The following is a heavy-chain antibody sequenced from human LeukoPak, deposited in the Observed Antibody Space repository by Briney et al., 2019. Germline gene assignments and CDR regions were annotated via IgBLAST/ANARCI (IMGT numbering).Heavy chain of an antibody. D-gene: IGHD2-21*02. Sequence: QAGGSLRLSCAASGLTFSSYAMHWVRQAPGKGLEYVSAISSNGGSTYYANSVKGRFTISRDNSKNTLYLQMGSLRAEDMAVYYCARGDCGGDCSFDYWGQGTLVTVSS. J-gene: IGHJ4*02. V-gene: IGHV3-64*01. CDR3: ARGDCGGDCSFDY. CDR1: GLTFSSYA. CDR2: ISSNGGST.